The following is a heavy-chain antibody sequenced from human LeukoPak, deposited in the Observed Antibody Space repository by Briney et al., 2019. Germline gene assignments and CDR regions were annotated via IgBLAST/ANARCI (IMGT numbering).Heavy chain of an antibody. J-gene: IGHJ4*02. Sequence: SETLSLTCTVSGGSIISHYWSWMRQPPGKGLEWIGFVYYSGRIRYNPSLQGRVTISVDTSKNQFSLKLSSVTAADTAVYYCARYYDSSGYSYYFDYWGQGTLVTVSS. D-gene: IGHD3-22*01. CDR2: VYYSGRI. CDR1: GGSIISHY. V-gene: IGHV4-59*08. CDR3: ARYYDSSGYSYYFDY.